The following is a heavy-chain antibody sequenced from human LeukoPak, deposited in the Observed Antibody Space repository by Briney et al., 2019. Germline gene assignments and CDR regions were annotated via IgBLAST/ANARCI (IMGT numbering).Heavy chain of an antibody. V-gene: IGHV4-39*01. Sequence: SETLSLTCTVSGGSISSSSYYWGWIRQPPGKGLEWIGSIYYSGSTYYNPSLKSRVTISIDTSKNQFSLKLSSVTAADTAVYYCARLVSSGIAVAGDAFDTWGQGTMVTVSS. D-gene: IGHD6-19*01. CDR3: ARLVSSGIAVAGDAFDT. CDR2: IYYSGST. CDR1: GGSISSSSYY. J-gene: IGHJ3*02.